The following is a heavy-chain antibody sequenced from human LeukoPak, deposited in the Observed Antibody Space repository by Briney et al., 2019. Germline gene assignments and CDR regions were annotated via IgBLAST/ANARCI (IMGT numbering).Heavy chain of an antibody. CDR1: GGSISSSSYY. D-gene: IGHD5-18*01. CDR3: ARGGYTYGFDSFDI. CDR2: IYYSGTS. J-gene: IGHJ3*02. Sequence: SETLCLTCTVSGGSISSSSYYWSCIRQPPGKGLEWIVSIYYSGTSNYNPSINSCATISENTSKKQFSLKLSSVTAADRAVYYCARGGYTYGFDSFDIWGQGTMVTVSS. V-gene: IGHV4-61*01.